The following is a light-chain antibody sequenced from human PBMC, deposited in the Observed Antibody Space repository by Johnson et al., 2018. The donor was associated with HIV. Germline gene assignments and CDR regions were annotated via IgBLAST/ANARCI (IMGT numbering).Light chain of an antibody. CDR2: END. CDR3: GTWDSSLSAQYV. Sequence: QSVLTQPPSVSAAPGQKVTISCSGGTSNIGNNYVSWYQHLPGTAPKLLIYENDKRPSGVPDRFSGSKSGTSATLGITGLQTGDEADYYCGTWDSSLSAQYVLGSGTKFTVL. V-gene: IGLV1-51*02. CDR1: TSNIGNNY. J-gene: IGLJ1*01.